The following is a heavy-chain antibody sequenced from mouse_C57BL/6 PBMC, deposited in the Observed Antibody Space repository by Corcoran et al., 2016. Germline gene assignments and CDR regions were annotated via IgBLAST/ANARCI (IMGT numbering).Heavy chain of an antibody. D-gene: IGHD2-5*01. CDR3: AKNYYSNRYYAMDY. J-gene: IGHJ4*01. V-gene: IGHV9-3*01. CDR2: INTYSGVP. CDR1: GYTFTTYG. Sequence: QIQLVQSEPELKKPGETGNISCKASGYTFTTYGICWVKQAPGQGLKWTGWINTYSGVPTYADDFKGRFAFSLETSAITAYLLINNLKNDDTGTYFCAKNYYSNRYYAMDYWGQGTSVTVSS.